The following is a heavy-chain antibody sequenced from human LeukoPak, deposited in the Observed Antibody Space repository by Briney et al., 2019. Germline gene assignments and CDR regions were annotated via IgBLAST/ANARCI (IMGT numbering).Heavy chain of an antibody. CDR1: GYTFTSYY. V-gene: IGHV1-46*01. Sequence: GASVKVSCKASGYTFTSYYMHWVRQAPGQGLEWMGIINPSGGSTSYAQKFQGRVTMTRDMSTSTVYMELSSLRSEDTAVYYCARDAASGSSSFYYYYYMDVWGKGTTVTVSS. CDR3: ARDAASGSSSFYYYYYMDV. J-gene: IGHJ6*03. CDR2: INPSGGST. D-gene: IGHD6-6*01.